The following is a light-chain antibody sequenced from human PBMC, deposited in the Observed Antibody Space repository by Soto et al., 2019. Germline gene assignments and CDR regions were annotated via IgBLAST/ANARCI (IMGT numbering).Light chain of an antibody. J-gene: IGLJ1*01. CDR2: DVN. V-gene: IGLV2-8*01. CDR3: VSFAGALYV. CDR1: SSDVGAYIF. Sequence: QSALTQPPSASGSPGQSVTISCTGTSSDVGAYIFVSWYQQHPGKAPKLMVYDVNRRPPGVPDRFFGSKSGNTASLTVSGLEAEDEADYYSVSFAGALYVFGPGTKLTVL.